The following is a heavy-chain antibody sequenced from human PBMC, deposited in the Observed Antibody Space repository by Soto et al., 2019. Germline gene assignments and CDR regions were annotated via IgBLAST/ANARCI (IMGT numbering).Heavy chain of an antibody. CDR3: ARPRQPAYDSGGYYFDY. CDR2: INPSGGST. Sequence: QVQLVQSGAEVKKPGASVKVSCKASGYTFTSYYMHWVRQAPGQGLEWMGIINPSGGSTSYAQKFQARVTMTRDTSTSTVYMELSSLRSEDTAVYYCARPRQPAYDSGGYYFDYWGQGTLVTVSS. CDR1: GYTFTSYY. V-gene: IGHV1-46*01. J-gene: IGHJ4*02. D-gene: IGHD3-22*01.